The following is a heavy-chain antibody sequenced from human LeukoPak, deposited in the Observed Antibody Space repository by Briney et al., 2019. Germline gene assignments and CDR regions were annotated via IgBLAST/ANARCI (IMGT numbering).Heavy chain of an antibody. CDR2: IYTSGST. D-gene: IGHD4-17*01. J-gene: IGHJ3*02. V-gene: IGHV4-59*10. CDR3: ASGVTVTKTNAFDI. Sequence: SETLSLTCAVYGGSISSYYWSWIRQPAGKGLQWIGRIYTSGSTNYNPSLKSRVTMSVDTSKNQFSLKLSSVTAADTAVYYCASGVTVTKTNAFDIWGQGTMVTVSS. CDR1: GGSISSYY.